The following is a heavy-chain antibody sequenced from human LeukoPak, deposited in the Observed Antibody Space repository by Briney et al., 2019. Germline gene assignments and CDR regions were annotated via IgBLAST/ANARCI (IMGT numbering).Heavy chain of an antibody. J-gene: IGHJ4*02. D-gene: IGHD2-8*01. CDR1: GYTFTSYG. CDR3: ARVAYAKYFDY. CDR2: ISAYNGNT. Sequence: ASVKVSCKASGYTFTSYGISWVRQAPGQGLEWMGWISAYNGNTNYAQKLQGRVTMTRGTSTSTVYMELSSLRSDDTAVYYCARVAYAKYFDYWGQGTLVTVSS. V-gene: IGHV1-18*01.